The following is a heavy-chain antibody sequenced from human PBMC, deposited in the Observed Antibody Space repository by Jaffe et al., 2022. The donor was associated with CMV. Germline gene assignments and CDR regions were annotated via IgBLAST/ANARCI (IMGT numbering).Heavy chain of an antibody. V-gene: IGHV3-33*08. CDR3: ARGDELWLRYYYYMDV. Sequence: QVQLVESGGGVVQPGRSLRLSCAASGFTFSSYGMHWVRQAPGKGLEWVAVIWYDGSNKYYADSVKGRFTISRDNSKNTLYLQMNSLRAEDTAVYYCARGDELWLRYYYYMDVWGKGTTVTVSS. CDR2: IWYDGSNK. D-gene: IGHD5-18*01. CDR1: GFTFSSYG. J-gene: IGHJ6*03.